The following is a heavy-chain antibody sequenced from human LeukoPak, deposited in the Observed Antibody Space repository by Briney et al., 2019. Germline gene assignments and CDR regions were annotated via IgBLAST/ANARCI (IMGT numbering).Heavy chain of an antibody. V-gene: IGHV4-34*01. CDR2: INHSGST. CDR3: AREWGGDFDY. CDR1: GGSFSGYY. D-gene: IGHD1-26*01. J-gene: IGHJ4*02. Sequence: SETLSLTCAVYGGSFSGYYWSWIRQPSGKGLEWIGEINHSGSTNYNPSLKSRVTISVDTSKNQFSLKLSSVTAADTAVYYCAREWGGDFDYWGQGTLVTVSS.